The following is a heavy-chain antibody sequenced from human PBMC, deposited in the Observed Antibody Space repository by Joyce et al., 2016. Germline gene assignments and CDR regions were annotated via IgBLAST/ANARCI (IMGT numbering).Heavy chain of an antibody. CDR1: GGSLTRFY. CDR2: VYSSGST. Sequence: QVRLQESGPGLVKPSETLSLTCAVSGGSLTRFYWSWIRQPPGKGLEWIGYVYSSGSTTYNPSLKSRLIISIDTSRNYFSLNLTSVTAADTAFYYGARVGPSRNFDYWGQGTLVTVSA. CDR3: ARVGPSRNFDY. J-gene: IGHJ4*02. D-gene: IGHD6-13*01. V-gene: IGHV4-59*01.